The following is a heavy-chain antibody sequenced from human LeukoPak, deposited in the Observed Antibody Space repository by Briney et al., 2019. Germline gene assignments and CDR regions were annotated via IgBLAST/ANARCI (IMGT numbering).Heavy chain of an antibody. CDR3: ARALSRRNYDSSGYYSTPFAY. V-gene: IGHV1-18*01. Sequence: ASVKVSCKASGYTFTSYGISWVRQAPGQGLEWMGCISAYNGNTNYAQKLQGRVTMTTDTSTSTAYMELRSLRSDDTAVYYCARALSRRNYDSSGYYSTPFAYWGQGTLVTVSS. CDR2: ISAYNGNT. CDR1: GYTFTSYG. D-gene: IGHD3-22*01. J-gene: IGHJ4*02.